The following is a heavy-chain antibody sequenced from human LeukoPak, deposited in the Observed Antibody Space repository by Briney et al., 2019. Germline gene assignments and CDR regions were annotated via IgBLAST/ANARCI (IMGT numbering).Heavy chain of an antibody. Sequence: GGSLRLSCVVSGFAFSRYAMHWVRQAPGKGLEYVSAISSNGGSTYYANSVKGRFIISRDNSKKTLYLELGNLRAEDMAVYYCASSYYDLPPFDYWGQGTLVTVPS. V-gene: IGHV3-64*01. CDR2: ISSNGGST. CDR1: GFAFSRYA. CDR3: ASSYYDLPPFDY. J-gene: IGHJ4*02. D-gene: IGHD3-16*01.